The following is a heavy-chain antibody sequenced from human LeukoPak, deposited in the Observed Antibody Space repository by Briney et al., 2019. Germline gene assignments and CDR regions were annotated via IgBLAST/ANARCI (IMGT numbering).Heavy chain of an antibody. CDR2: IYISGST. CDR1: GGSISSGYS. V-gene: IGHV4-61*02. Sequence: SETLSLTCTVSGGSISSGYSWTWIRQAAGKGLEWIGRIYISGSTDQNPSLKSRVIVSMDTSKNQFSLEMSSVTAADTAVYYCTRGWSSAGVFDIWGQGTMVTVSS. J-gene: IGHJ3*02. D-gene: IGHD6-19*01. CDR3: TRGWSSAGVFDI.